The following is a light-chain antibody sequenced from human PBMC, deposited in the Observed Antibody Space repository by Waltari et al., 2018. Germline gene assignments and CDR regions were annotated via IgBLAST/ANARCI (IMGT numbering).Light chain of an antibody. CDR3: QAWDSSTDVV. V-gene: IGLV3-1*01. CDR2: KDS. CDR1: KLGDKY. Sequence: SYELTQPTSVSVSPGQTASITCSGDKLGDKYACWYQQKPGQSPVLVIYKDSKRPSGAPERFSGSNSGNTATLTIIGTQAIDEADYYCQAWDSSTDVVFGGGTKLTVL. J-gene: IGLJ2*01.